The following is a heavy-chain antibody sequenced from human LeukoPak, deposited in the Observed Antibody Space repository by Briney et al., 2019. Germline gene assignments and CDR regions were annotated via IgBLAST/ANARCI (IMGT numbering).Heavy chain of an antibody. V-gene: IGHV3-21*01. Sequence: GGSLRLSCAASGFTFSSYSMNWVRQAPGKGLGWVSSISSRSSYIYYTDSVKGRFTISRDNAKNSLYLQMNSLRAEDTAVYYCARNSGSYEWLDYHYYMDVWGKGTTVTISS. CDR3: ARNSGSYEWLDYHYYMDV. D-gene: IGHD3-10*01. CDR2: ISSRSSYI. CDR1: GFTFSSYS. J-gene: IGHJ6*03.